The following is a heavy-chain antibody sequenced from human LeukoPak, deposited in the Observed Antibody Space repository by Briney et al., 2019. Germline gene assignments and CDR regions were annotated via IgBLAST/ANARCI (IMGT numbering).Heavy chain of an antibody. CDR1: GGSFSGYY. CDR3: ASLLGYCSSTSCSNWFDP. D-gene: IGHD2-2*01. CDR2: INHSGST. Sequence: PSETLSLTCAVYGGSFSGYYWSWICQPPGKGLEWIGEINHSGSTNYNPSLKSRVTISVDTSKNQFSLKLSSVTAADTAVYYCASLLGYCSSTSCSNWFDPWGQGTLVTVSS. J-gene: IGHJ5*02. V-gene: IGHV4-34*01.